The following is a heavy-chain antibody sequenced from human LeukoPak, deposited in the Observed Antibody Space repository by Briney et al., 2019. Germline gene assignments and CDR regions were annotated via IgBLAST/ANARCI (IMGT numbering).Heavy chain of an antibody. Sequence: GGSLRLSCAASGFTFSSYAMSWVRQAPGKGLEWVSAISGSGGSTYYADSVKGRFTISRDNSKNTLYLQMNSLRAEDTTVYYCAKDSRYSSSPLDYWGQGTLVTVSS. CDR1: GFTFSSYA. D-gene: IGHD6-13*01. V-gene: IGHV3-23*01. CDR3: AKDSRYSSSPLDY. CDR2: ISGSGGST. J-gene: IGHJ4*02.